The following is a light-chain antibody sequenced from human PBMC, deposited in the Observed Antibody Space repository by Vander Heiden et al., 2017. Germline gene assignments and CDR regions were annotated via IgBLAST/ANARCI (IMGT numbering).Light chain of an antibody. V-gene: IGKV1-8*01. CDR3: QQYYSYPFT. Sequence: AIRMTQSPSSFSASTGDRVTITCRASQGISSYLAWYQQKPGKAPKLLIYAASTLQSGVPSRFSGSGSGTDFTLTISCLQSEDFATYYCQQYYSYPFTLGHGTKVDIQ. J-gene: IGKJ3*01. CDR1: QGISSY. CDR2: AAS.